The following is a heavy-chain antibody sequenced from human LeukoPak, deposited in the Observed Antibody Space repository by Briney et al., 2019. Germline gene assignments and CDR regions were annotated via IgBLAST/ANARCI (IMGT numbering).Heavy chain of an antibody. J-gene: IGHJ4*02. CDR1: GGSFSGYY. D-gene: IGHD1-26*01. Sequence: SETLSLTCAVYGGSFSGYYWSWIRQPPGKGLEWIGEINHSGSTYYNPSLKSRVTLSVDTSKHQFSLKLTSVTAADAAVYYCASSVGSTDYWGQGTLVTVSS. V-gene: IGHV4-34*01. CDR3: ASSVGSTDY. CDR2: INHSGST.